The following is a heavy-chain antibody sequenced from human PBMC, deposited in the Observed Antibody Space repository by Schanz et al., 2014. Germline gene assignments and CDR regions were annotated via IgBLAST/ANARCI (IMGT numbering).Heavy chain of an antibody. CDR1: GFTFSSYC. V-gene: IGHV3-7*01. CDR3: ATSGLVSHSFDAFDI. CDR2: INQDGSEK. D-gene: IGHD3-9*01. J-gene: IGHJ3*02. Sequence: EVQLVESGGGLVQPGGSLRLSCAASGFTFSSYCINWVRQAPGKGLEWVANINQDGSEKYYVDSVKGRFTISRDNAENLLYLQMSSLRDEDTAVYYCATSGLVSHSFDAFDIWGQGTMVTVSS.